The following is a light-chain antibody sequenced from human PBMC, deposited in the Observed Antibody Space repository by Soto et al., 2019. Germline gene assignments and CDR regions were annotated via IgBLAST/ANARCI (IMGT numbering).Light chain of an antibody. CDR3: HQHDNSPQT. CDR1: QSVSRKF. J-gene: IGKJ1*01. Sequence: EIVLTQSPGTLSLSPGERATLSCRASQSVSRKFLAWYQQKPGQAPRLLIYSASIRATGIPDRFSGSGSGTDFTLTISRLEPEDFAVYYCHQHDNSPQTFGQGTKVEIK. V-gene: IGKV3-20*01. CDR2: SAS.